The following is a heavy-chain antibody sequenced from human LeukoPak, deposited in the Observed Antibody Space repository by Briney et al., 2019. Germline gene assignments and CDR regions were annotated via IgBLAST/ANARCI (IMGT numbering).Heavy chain of an antibody. D-gene: IGHD6-6*01. CDR2: ISYDGSNK. CDR1: GFTFSNAW. Sequence: PGGSLRLSCAASGFTFSNAWMSWVRQAPGKGLEWVAVISYDGSNKYYADSVKGRFTISRDNSKNTLYLQMNSLRAEDTAVYYCARGRSSSPRIDYWGQGTLVTVSS. CDR3: ARGRSSSPRIDY. J-gene: IGHJ4*02. V-gene: IGHV3-30*01.